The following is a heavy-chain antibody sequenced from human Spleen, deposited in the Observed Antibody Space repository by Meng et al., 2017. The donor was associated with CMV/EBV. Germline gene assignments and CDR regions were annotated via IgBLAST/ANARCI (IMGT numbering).Heavy chain of an antibody. CDR2: INHSGST. V-gene: IGHV4-34*01. CDR1: SISGYY. D-gene: IGHD2-2*01. Sequence: SISGYYWSWIREPPRKGLEWIGEINHSGSTNYNPALKSRVTIAVDTSKDQFSLKLSSVTAEDTAVYYCARGSVRPDAINYFYYGVDVWGQGTTVTVSS. J-gene: IGHJ6*02. CDR3: ARGSVRPDAINYFYYGVDV.